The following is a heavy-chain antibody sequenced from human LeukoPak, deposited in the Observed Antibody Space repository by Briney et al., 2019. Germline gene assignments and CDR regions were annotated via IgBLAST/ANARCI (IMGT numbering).Heavy chain of an antibody. CDR3: ARDRGTNGEFDP. D-gene: IGHD2-8*01. Sequence: SETLSLTCTVSGGSISTYYWSWIRQPPGKGLEWIGYIYYSGSTSYNPSLKSRVTISVDRSKNQFSLKLSSVTAADTAVYYCARDRGTNGEFDPWGQGTLVTVSS. J-gene: IGHJ5*02. V-gene: IGHV4-59*12. CDR1: GGSISTYY. CDR2: IYYSGST.